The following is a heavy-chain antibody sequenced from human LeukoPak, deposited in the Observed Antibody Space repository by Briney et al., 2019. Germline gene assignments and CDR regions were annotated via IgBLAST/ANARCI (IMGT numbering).Heavy chain of an antibody. J-gene: IGHJ4*02. CDR2: ISAYNGNT. Sequence: ASVKVSCKASVYTFTSYGISWVRQAPGQGLEWMGWISAYNGNTNYAQKLQGRVTMTTNTSTSTAYMELRSLRSDDTAVYYCARDSRWFGELWFDYWGQGTLVTVSS. CDR3: ARDSRWFGELWFDY. D-gene: IGHD3-10*01. V-gene: IGHV1-18*01. CDR1: VYTFTSYG.